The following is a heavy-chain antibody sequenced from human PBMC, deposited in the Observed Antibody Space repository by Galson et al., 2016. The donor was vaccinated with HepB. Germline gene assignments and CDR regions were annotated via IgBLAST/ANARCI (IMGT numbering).Heavy chain of an antibody. CDR3: ARSDATTGYYGNAFDI. CDR2: INLSSGSA. D-gene: IGHD3-9*01. Sequence: SVKVSCKASGYTFTTYFMHWVRQAPGQGLEWMGIINLSSGSATYAQKFQGRVSMTRDTSASTVYMELRSLGSEDTAVYYCARSDATTGYYGNAFDIWGQGTVVTVSS. CDR1: GYTFTTYF. V-gene: IGHV1-46*01. J-gene: IGHJ3*02.